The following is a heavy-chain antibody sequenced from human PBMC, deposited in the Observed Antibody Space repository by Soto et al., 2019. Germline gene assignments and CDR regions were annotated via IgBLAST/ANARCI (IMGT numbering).Heavy chain of an antibody. CDR2: INPNSGGT. D-gene: IGHD6-19*01. J-gene: IGHJ6*02. CDR3: ARERLAVAGTYYYYGMDV. V-gene: IGHV1-2*04. CDR1: GYTFTGYY. Sequence: QVQLVQSGAEVKKHGASVKVSCKASGYTFTGYYMHWVRQAPGQGLEWMGWINPNSGGTNYAQKFQGWVTMTRDTSISTAYMELSRLRSDDTAVYYFARERLAVAGTYYYYGMDVWGQGTTVTVSS.